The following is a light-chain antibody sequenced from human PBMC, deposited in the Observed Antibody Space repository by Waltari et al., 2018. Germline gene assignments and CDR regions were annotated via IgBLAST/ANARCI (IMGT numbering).Light chain of an antibody. CDR1: QRVLYSSNYKNY. J-gene: IGKJ1*01. CDR2: WAS. V-gene: IGKV4-1*01. CDR3: QQYLSTPPT. Sequence: DIVMTQSPDSLAASLGERATINCKSSQRVLYSSNYKNYLAWYQQKPGQPPKLLIYWASTRESGVPDRFSGSGSGTDFTLTISSLQAEDVAVYYCQQYLSTPPTFGQGTKVEIK.